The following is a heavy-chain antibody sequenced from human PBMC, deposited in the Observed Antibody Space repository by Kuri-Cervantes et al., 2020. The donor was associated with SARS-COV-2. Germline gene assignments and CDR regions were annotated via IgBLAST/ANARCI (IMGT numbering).Heavy chain of an antibody. CDR1: GYSISSFYY. CDR3: ARVLTTVVPGYYYYMDV. Sequence: SETLSLTCAVSGYSISSFYYWGWIRQPPGKGLEWIGSISHSESTNYNPSLKSRVTISVDTSKNQFSLKLSSVTAADTAVYYCARVLTTVVPGYYYYMDVWGKGTTVTVSS. V-gene: IGHV4-38-2*01. D-gene: IGHD4-23*01. J-gene: IGHJ6*03. CDR2: ISHSEST.